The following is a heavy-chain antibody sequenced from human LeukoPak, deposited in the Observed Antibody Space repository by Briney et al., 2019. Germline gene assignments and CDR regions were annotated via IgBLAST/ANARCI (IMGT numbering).Heavy chain of an antibody. V-gene: IGHV4-59*01. CDR3: ARTGYSSGWYFDY. J-gene: IGHJ4*02. CDR2: IYYSGST. CDR1: GGSISSYY. Sequence: SETLSLTCTVSGGSISSYYWSWIRQPPGKGLEWIGYIYYSGSTNYNPSLKSRVTISVDTSKNQFSLKLSSVTAADTAVYYCARTGYSSGWYFDYWGQGTLVTVSS. D-gene: IGHD6-19*01.